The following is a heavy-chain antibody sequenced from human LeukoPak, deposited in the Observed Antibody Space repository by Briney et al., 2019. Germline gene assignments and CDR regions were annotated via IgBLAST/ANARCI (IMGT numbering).Heavy chain of an antibody. D-gene: IGHD3-10*01. CDR1: GYTFTSYA. CDR3: ARLLWFGELSNLADY. CDR2: ISAYNGNT. Sequence: WASVKVSYKASGYTFTSYAINWVRQAPGQGLEWMGWISAYNGNTNYAQKLQGRVTMTTDTSTSTAYMELRSLRSDDTAVYYCARLLWFGELSNLADYWGQGTLVTVSS. V-gene: IGHV1-18*01. J-gene: IGHJ4*02.